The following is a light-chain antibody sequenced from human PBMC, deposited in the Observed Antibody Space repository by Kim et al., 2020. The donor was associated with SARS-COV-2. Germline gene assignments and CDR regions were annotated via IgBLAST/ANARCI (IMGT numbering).Light chain of an antibody. J-gene: IGKJ2*01. Sequence: EIVMTQSPATLSVSPGERATLSCRASQGVSSNLAWYQQKLGQAPRLLIYGASTGATGIPARFSGSGSGTEFTLTISSLQSEDFAVYYCQQYNNWPYTFGQGPKLEIK. CDR3: QQYNNWPYT. V-gene: IGKV3-15*01. CDR2: GAS. CDR1: QGVSSN.